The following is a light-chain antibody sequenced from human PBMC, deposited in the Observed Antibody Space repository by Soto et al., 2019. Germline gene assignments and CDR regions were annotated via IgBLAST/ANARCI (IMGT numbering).Light chain of an antibody. CDR3: GSWDSSLSAYV. J-gene: IGLJ1*01. CDR2: DDD. CDR1: SSNIVGNS. V-gene: IGLV1-51*01. Sequence: QAVVTQPPSVSAAPGQKVTISCSGSSSNIVGNSVSWYQQLPGTAPKLLIYDDDKRPSGIPDRFSGSKSGTSATLGITGFQTGDEADYYCGSWDSSLSAYVFGTGTKLTVL.